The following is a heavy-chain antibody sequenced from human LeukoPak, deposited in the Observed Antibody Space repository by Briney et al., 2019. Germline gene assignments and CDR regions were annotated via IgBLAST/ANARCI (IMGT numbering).Heavy chain of an antibody. CDR1: GYTFTGYY. D-gene: IGHD6-13*01. CDR2: INPNSGGT. J-gene: IGHJ4*02. Sequence: GASVKVSCKASGYTFTGYYMHWVRQAPGQGLEWMGWINPNSGGTNYAQKFQGRVTMTRDTSISTAYMELSRLRSDDTAVYYCARVSGIAAAGSDYWGPGTLVTVSS. V-gene: IGHV1-2*02. CDR3: ARVSGIAAAGSDY.